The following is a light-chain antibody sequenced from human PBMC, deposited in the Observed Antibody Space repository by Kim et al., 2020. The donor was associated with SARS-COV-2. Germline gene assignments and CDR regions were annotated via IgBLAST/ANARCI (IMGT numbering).Light chain of an antibody. CDR2: DAS. CDR1: NSITNY. V-gene: IGKV1-39*01. J-gene: IGKJ2*01. Sequence: ASVGDRVTISCRSSNSITNYLNWYQQRPGKAPSLLIFDASTLQNGVPSRFIGSGSGTDFTLTIASLQPEDFATYFCQESYSTLYTFGQGTKLEI. CDR3: QESYSTLYT.